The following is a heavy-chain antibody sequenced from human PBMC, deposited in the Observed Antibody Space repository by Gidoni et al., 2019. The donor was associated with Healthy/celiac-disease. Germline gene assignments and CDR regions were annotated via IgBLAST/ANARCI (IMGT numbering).Heavy chain of an antibody. J-gene: IGHJ2*01. V-gene: IGHV1-69*01. Sequence: QVQLVQSGAEVKKPLSSVTVSCKASDVPFSSHAIIWVRQAPGQGLQWMGGIIPIFGTANYAQKFQGRVTITADESTSTAYMELSSLRSEDTAVYYCARDLGVPDYGVRGDNWYFDLWGRGTLVTVSS. D-gene: IGHD4-17*01. CDR2: IIPIFGTA. CDR3: ARDLGVPDYGVRGDNWYFDL. CDR1: DVPFSSHA.